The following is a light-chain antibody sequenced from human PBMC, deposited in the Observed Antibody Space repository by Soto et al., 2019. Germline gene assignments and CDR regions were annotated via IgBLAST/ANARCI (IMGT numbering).Light chain of an antibody. Sequence: EIVLTQSPGTMSLSPGERATLSCRASQSVSSSYLAWYQQKPGQAPRLLIYGASSRATGIPDRFSGSGSGTDFTLTISRLEPEDFAVYYCQQRSNWPPAFGPGTKVYIK. CDR2: GAS. V-gene: IGKV3D-20*02. J-gene: IGKJ3*01. CDR3: QQRSNWPPA. CDR1: QSVSSSY.